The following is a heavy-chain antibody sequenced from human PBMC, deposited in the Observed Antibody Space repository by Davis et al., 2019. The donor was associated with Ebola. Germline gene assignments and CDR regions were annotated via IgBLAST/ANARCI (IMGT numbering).Heavy chain of an antibody. CDR3: AREGVGASPTACDY. CDR2: IIPILGPA. Sequence: SVKVSCKTSGGTFSSYAFSWVRQAPGQGLEWMGGIIPILGPANYAQKFQGRVTITADESTSTAYMELSSLRSEDTAVYYCAREGVGASPTACDYWGQGTLVTVSS. CDR1: GGTFSSYA. J-gene: IGHJ4*02. D-gene: IGHD1-26*01. V-gene: IGHV1-69*13.